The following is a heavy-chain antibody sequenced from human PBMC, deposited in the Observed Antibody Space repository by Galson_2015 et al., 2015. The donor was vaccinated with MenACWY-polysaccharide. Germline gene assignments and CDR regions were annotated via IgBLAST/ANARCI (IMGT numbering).Heavy chain of an antibody. CDR2: IYWNDDK. Sequence: PALVKPTQTLTLTCTFSGFSLRTSGVAVGWIRQPPGEALDWLAHIYWNDDKYYSTFLKNRLTITKDTSKNQVVLTVTNMDPVDTATYYCAHLTASNVYSYDYWGQGTLVTVSS. D-gene: IGHD2-2*01. CDR1: GFSLRTSGVA. J-gene: IGHJ4*02. V-gene: IGHV2-5*01. CDR3: AHLTASNVYSYDY.